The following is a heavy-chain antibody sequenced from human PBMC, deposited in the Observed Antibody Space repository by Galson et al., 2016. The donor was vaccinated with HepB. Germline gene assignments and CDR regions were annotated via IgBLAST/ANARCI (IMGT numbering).Heavy chain of an antibody. Sequence: SCKASGGTFSGYAYSWVRQAPGQGPEWMGGIIPIFGTPNYAQKFQGRVAITADESTSTVYMELSGLRSEDTAVYYCASGGLTTILNFFDSWGQGTLVTVS. CDR3: ASGGLTTILNFFDS. CDR2: IIPIFGTP. V-gene: IGHV1-69*01. J-gene: IGHJ4*02. D-gene: IGHD4-11*01. CDR1: GGTFSGYA.